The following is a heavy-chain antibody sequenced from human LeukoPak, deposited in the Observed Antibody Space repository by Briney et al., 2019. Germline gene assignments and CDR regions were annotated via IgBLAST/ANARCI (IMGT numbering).Heavy chain of an antibody. CDR2: IYWNDDK. CDR3: AQSSYYDFWSGYYEVWFDP. D-gene: IGHD3-3*01. Sequence: SGPTLVKPTQTLTLTCTFSGFSLSTSGVGVGWIRQPPGKALEWLALIYWNDDKRYSPSLNSRLTITKDTSKNQAVLTMTNMDPVDTAAYYCAQSSYYDFWSGYYEVWFDPWGQGTLVTVSS. CDR1: GFSLSTSGVG. V-gene: IGHV2-5*01. J-gene: IGHJ5*02.